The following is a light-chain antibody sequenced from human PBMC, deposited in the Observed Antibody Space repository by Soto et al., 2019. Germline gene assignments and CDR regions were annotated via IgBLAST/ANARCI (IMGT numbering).Light chain of an antibody. CDR2: KAS. CDR1: QSISIW. V-gene: IGKV1-5*03. Sequence: DIQMTQSPSTLSASVGDRVTITCRASQSISIWLAWYQQKPGKAPKLLIYKASSLESGVPSRFNGGGSGTEFTLTISSLQPEDFATYYCQESYSILTWTFGQGTKVDIK. CDR3: QESYSILTWT. J-gene: IGKJ1*01.